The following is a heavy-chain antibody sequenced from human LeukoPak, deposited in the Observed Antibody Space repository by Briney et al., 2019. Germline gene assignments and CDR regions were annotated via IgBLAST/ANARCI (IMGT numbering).Heavy chain of an antibody. V-gene: IGHV1-69*13. CDR1: GYTFTSYD. CDR3: AGDITMVRGVTISN. J-gene: IGHJ4*02. CDR2: IIPIFGTA. D-gene: IGHD3-10*01. Sequence: GASVKVSCKASGYTFTSYDISWVRQAPGQGLEWMGGIIPIFGTANYAQKFQGRVTITADESTSTAYMELSSLRSEDTAVYYCAGDITMVRGVTISNWGQGTLVTVSS.